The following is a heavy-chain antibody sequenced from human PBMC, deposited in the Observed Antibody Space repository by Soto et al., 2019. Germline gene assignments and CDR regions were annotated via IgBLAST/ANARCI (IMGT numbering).Heavy chain of an antibody. V-gene: IGHV3-30-3*01. CDR2: ISYDGSNK. Sequence: PXGSLRLSCAAAGFTFSSYAMHWVRQAPGKGLEWVAVISYDGSNKYYADSVKGRFTISRDNSKNTLYLQMNSLRAEDTAVYYCARDRYCSGGSCYRHYYYYGMDVWGQGTTVTVSS. J-gene: IGHJ6*02. D-gene: IGHD2-15*01. CDR1: GFTFSSYA. CDR3: ARDRYCSGGSCYRHYYYYGMDV.